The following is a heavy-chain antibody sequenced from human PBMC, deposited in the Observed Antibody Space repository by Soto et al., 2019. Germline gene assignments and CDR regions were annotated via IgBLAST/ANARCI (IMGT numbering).Heavy chain of an antibody. CDR3: ARGQRCSDCFDP. Sequence: QVQLQESGPGLVKPSETLSLNCTVTGGTISGYYWTWIRQSAGGGLEWIGRIYSSGSTNYNPSLKSRVTISLDTSMNHFSLRLSSVTAADTAVYYCARGQRCSDCFDPWGQGTLVTVSS. CDR2: IYSSGST. V-gene: IGHV4-4*07. J-gene: IGHJ5*02. D-gene: IGHD3-10*02. CDR1: GGTISGYY.